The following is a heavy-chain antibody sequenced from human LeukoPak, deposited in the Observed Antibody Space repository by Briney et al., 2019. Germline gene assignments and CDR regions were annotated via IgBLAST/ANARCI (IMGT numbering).Heavy chain of an antibody. CDR1: GGSFGGYY. CDR3: AGGGIQLWSVDY. J-gene: IGHJ4*02. CDR2: INHSGST. Sequence: SETLSLTCAVYGGSFGGYYWSWIRQPPGKGLEWIGEINHSGSTNYNPSLKSRVTISVDTSKNQFSLKLSSVTAADTAVYYCAGGGIQLWSVDYGGQGTLVTVSS. V-gene: IGHV4-34*01. D-gene: IGHD5-18*01.